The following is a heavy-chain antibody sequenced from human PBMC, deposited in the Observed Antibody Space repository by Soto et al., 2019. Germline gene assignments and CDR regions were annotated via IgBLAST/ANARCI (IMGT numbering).Heavy chain of an antibody. Sequence: GGSLRLSCAASGFTFSSYSMNWVRQAPGKGLEWVSSISSSSSYIYCADSVKGRFTISRDNAKNSLYLQMNSLRAEDTAVYYCARDLTLRGYSGYDPDYWGQGTLVTVSS. V-gene: IGHV3-21*01. CDR2: ISSSSSYI. D-gene: IGHD5-12*01. J-gene: IGHJ4*02. CDR3: ARDLTLRGYSGYDPDY. CDR1: GFTFSSYS.